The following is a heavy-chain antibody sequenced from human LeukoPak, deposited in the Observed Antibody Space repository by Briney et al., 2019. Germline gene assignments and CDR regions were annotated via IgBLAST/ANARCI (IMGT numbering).Heavy chain of an antibody. CDR1: GFSLSNYG. CDR3: ARWGGTRQFYFDY. Sequence: GGSLRLSCAASGFSLSNYGLHWVRQGPGKGLEWLAVINYDGSNRYYADSVKGRFTISKDSSENTLYLQMNRLRADDTAIYYCARWGGTRQFYFDYWGRGTLATVSS. V-gene: IGHV3-33*01. J-gene: IGHJ4*02. CDR2: INYDGSNR. D-gene: IGHD3-16*01.